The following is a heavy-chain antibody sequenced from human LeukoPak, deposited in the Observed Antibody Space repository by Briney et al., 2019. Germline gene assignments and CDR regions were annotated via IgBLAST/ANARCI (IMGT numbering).Heavy chain of an antibody. Sequence: SETLSFTCTVSGGSISSSSYYWGWIRQPPGKGLEWIGSVYYSGSTYYNPSLKSRVTISVDTSKNQFSLKLSSVTAADTAVYYCARRERGLQLPFDYWGQGTLVTVSS. D-gene: IGHD5-24*01. CDR1: GGSISSSSYY. V-gene: IGHV4-39*01. CDR2: VYYSGST. CDR3: ARRERGLQLPFDY. J-gene: IGHJ4*02.